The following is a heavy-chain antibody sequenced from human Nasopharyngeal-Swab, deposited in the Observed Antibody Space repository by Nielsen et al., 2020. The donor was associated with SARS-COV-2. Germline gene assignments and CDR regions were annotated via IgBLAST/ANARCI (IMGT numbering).Heavy chain of an antibody. CDR1: GGSISSYY. CDR2: IYYSGST. D-gene: IGHD3-10*01. Sequence: LRLSCTVSGGSISSYYWSWIRQPPGKGLEWIGNIYYSGSTNYNSSFKSRVTMSVDTSKNQFSLKLSSVTAADTAVYHCARLGFGETNDYWGQGTLVTVSS. V-gene: IGHV4-59*13. CDR3: ARLGFGETNDY. J-gene: IGHJ4*02.